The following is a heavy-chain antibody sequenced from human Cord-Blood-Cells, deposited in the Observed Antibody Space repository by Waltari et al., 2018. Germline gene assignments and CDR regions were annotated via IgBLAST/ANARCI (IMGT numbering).Heavy chain of an antibody. J-gene: IGHJ4*02. CDR2: INPNSGGT. Sequence: APGQGLEWMGWINPNSGGTNYAQKFQGWVTMTRDTSISTAYMELSRLRSDDTAVYYCARANWGLNGVVDYWGQGTLVTVSS. CDR3: ARANWGLNGVVDY. V-gene: IGHV1-2*04. D-gene: IGHD7-27*01.